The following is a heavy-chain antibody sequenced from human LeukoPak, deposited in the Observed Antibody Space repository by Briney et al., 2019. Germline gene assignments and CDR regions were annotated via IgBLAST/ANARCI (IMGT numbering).Heavy chain of an antibody. D-gene: IGHD3-22*01. CDR1: GFTFSSYA. J-gene: IGHJ4*02. Sequence: GGSLRLSCAASGFTFSSYAMSWVRQAPGKGLEWVSDISSSGGSTYYADSVKGRFTISRDNSKNILYLQMDSLRAEDTATYYCAKDPFVRYYDTSGYPYDSWGQGTMVTVSS. CDR3: AKDPFVRYYDTSGYPYDS. CDR2: ISSSGGST. V-gene: IGHV3-23*01.